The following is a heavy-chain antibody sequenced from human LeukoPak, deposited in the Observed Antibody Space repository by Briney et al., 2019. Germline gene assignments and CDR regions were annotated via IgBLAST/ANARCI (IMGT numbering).Heavy chain of an antibody. CDR1: GGSFSGYY. CDR2: INHSGST. V-gene: IGHV4-34*01. CDR3: TRMFVAAAGFDY. Sequence: PSETLSLTCAVYGGSFSGYYWSWIRQPPGKGLEWIGEINHSGSTNYNPSLKSRVTISVDTSKNQFSLKLSSVTAADTAVYYCTRMFVAAAGFDYWGQGTLVTVSS. D-gene: IGHD6-13*01. J-gene: IGHJ4*02.